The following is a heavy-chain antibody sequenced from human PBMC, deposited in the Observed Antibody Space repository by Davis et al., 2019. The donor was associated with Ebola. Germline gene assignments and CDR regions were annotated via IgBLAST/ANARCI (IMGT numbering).Heavy chain of an antibody. CDR2: VSHSERER. Sequence: PGGSLRLSCAASGFIFRNYAMHWVRQAPGKGLEWVAVVSHSERERFYADSVKGRFTISRDNSENTMYLQMNGLRPEDTAVYYCTANWIYGSGMDIWGQGTTVTVSS. J-gene: IGHJ6*02. CDR1: GFIFRNYA. D-gene: IGHD1-7*01. V-gene: IGHV3-30*14. CDR3: TANWIYGSGMDI.